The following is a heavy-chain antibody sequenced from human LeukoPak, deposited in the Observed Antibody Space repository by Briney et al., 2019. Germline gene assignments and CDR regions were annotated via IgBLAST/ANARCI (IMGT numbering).Heavy chain of an antibody. V-gene: IGHV3-66*04. CDR3: ARRSPVNWGIDY. CDR2: IYSGGST. Sequence: GGSLRLSCAASGFTFSSYSMNWVRQAPGKGLEWVSIIYSGGSTYYADSVKGRFTISRDHSENTLYLQMNSLRAEDTAVYYCARRSPVNWGIDYWGQGTLVTVSS. CDR1: GFTFSSYS. D-gene: IGHD7-27*01. J-gene: IGHJ4*02.